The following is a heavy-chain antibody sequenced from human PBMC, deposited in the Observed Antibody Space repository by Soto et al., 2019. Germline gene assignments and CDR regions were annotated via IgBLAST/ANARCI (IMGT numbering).Heavy chain of an antibody. J-gene: IGHJ4*02. Sequence: PGGSLRLSCAASGFTFDDYAMHWVRQAPGKGLEWVSRIDNDAGSTDYADSVKGRFTISRDNTKNTLYLQMNSLRAEDTAVYYCARATSVTTRGVGYWGQGILVTVSS. CDR3: ARATSVTTRGVGY. D-gene: IGHD4-17*01. CDR1: GFTFDDYA. CDR2: IDNDAGST. V-gene: IGHV3-74*01.